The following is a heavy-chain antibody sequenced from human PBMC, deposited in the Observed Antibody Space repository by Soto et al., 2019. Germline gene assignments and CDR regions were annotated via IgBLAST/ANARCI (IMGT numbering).Heavy chain of an antibody. V-gene: IGHV1-46*03. CDR2: INPSGGST. CDR1: GYTFTSYY. Sequence: QVQLVQSGAEVKKPGASVKVSCKASGYTFTSYYMHWVRQAPGQGLEWMGIINPSGGSTSYAQKFQGRVTMTRDTSTSTVYMELRSLRSEDTAVYYCASTGYSSTWPSWFDPWGQGTLVTVSS. D-gene: IGHD6-13*01. J-gene: IGHJ5*02. CDR3: ASTGYSSTWPSWFDP.